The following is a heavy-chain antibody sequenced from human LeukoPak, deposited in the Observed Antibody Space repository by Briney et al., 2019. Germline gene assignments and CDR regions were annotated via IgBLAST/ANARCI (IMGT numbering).Heavy chain of an antibody. D-gene: IGHD1-20*01. CDR1: GFTFSDYY. CDR3: ARGTNWSPLDFDY. CDR2: ISSSNTYT. V-gene: IGHV3-11*06. J-gene: IGHJ4*02. Sequence: GGSLRLSCAASGFTFSDYYMSWIRQAPGKGLEWVSYISSSNTYTNYEDSVKGRFTVSRDNAKNLMYLQMNSLRAEDTAVYFCARGTNWSPLDFDYWGQGTQVTVSS.